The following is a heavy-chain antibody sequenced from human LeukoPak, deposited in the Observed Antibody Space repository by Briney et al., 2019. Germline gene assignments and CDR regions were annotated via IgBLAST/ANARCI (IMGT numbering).Heavy chain of an antibody. CDR1: GGTFSSYA. J-gene: IGHJ2*01. D-gene: IGHD5-12*01. CDR3: ARDRGVATMAYWYFDL. Sequence: GASVKVSCKASGGTFSSYAISWVRQAPGQGLEWMGRIIPILGIANYAQKFQGRVTITADKSTSTAYMELSSLRSEDTAVYYCARDRGVATMAYWYFDLWGRGTLVTVSS. V-gene: IGHV1-69*04. CDR2: IIPILGIA.